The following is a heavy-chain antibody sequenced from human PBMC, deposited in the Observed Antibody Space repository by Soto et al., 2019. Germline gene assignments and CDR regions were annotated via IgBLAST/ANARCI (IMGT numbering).Heavy chain of an antibody. J-gene: IGHJ6*02. Sequence: ASVKVSCKASGYTFTGYYMHWVRQAPGQGLEWMGWINPNSGGTNYAQKFQGWVTMTRDTSISTAYMELSRLRSDDTAVYYCAREYVDTAMVSLGDYYYYGMDVWGQGTTVTVS. CDR3: AREYVDTAMVSLGDYYYYGMDV. D-gene: IGHD5-18*01. V-gene: IGHV1-2*04. CDR2: INPNSGGT. CDR1: GYTFTGYY.